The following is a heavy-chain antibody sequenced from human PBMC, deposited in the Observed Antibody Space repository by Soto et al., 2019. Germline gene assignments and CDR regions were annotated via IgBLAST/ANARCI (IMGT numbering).Heavy chain of an antibody. CDR2: INAGNGNT. CDR3: ARDGFGVADYGMDV. CDR1: GYTFTSYA. Sequence: ASVKVSCKASGYTFTSYAMHWVRQAPGQRLEWMGWINAGNGNTKYSQKFQGRVTITRDTSASTAYMELSSLRSEDTAVYYCARDGFGVADYGMDVWGQGTTVTV. V-gene: IGHV1-3*01. J-gene: IGHJ6*02. D-gene: IGHD3-3*01.